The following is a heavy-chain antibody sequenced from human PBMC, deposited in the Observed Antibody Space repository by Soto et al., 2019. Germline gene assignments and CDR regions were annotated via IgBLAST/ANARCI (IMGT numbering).Heavy chain of an antibody. Sequence: GGSLRLSCAASGFTFSSYSMNWVRQAPGKGLEWVSYISSSSSTIYYADSVKGRFTISRDNAKNSLYLQMNSLRAEDTAVYYCARDRLAGRYNYGMDVWGQGTTVTVSS. CDR2: ISSSSSTI. CDR1: GFTFSSYS. V-gene: IGHV3-48*04. J-gene: IGHJ6*02. CDR3: ARDRLAGRYNYGMDV. D-gene: IGHD6-19*01.